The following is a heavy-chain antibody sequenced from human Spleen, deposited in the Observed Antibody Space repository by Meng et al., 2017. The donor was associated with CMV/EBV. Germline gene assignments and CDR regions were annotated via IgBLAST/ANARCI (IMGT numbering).Heavy chain of an antibody. D-gene: IGHD2-2*02. CDR3: ARGYCSSTSCYTGGWFDP. J-gene: IGHJ5*02. CDR2: ISAYNGNT. V-gene: IGHV1-18*01. Sequence: ASVKVSCKASGYTFTSYGISWVRQAPGQGLEWMGWISAYNGNTNYAQKVQGRVTMTTDTSTSTAYMELRSLRSDDTAVYYCARGYCSSTSCYTGGWFDPWGQGTLVTVSS. CDR1: GYTFTSYG.